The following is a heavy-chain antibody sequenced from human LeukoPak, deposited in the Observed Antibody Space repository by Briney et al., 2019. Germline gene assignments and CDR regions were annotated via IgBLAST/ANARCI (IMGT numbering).Heavy chain of an antibody. J-gene: IGHJ4*02. Sequence: SETLSLTCTVSGGSISSGGYYWSWIRQHPGKGLEWIGYIYYRGSTYYNPSLKSRVTISVDTSKNQFSLKLSSVTAADTAVYYCARDCGDYFFDYWGQGTLVTVSS. CDR1: GGSISSGGYY. V-gene: IGHV4-39*01. CDR2: IYYRGST. D-gene: IGHD4-17*01. CDR3: ARDCGDYFFDY.